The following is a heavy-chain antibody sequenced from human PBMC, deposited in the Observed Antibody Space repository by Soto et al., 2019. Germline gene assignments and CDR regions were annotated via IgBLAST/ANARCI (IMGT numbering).Heavy chain of an antibody. D-gene: IGHD2-2*01. Sequence: QVQLVQSGAEVKKPGSSVKVSCKASGGTFNSYAISWVRQAPGQGLEWMGGIIPISGTANYAKKFQGRVTSTADESTSTAYMELSSLRSEDTAVYYCARSQGSSTSLEIYYYYYYGMDVWGQGTTVTVSS. CDR3: ARSQGSSTSLEIYYYYYYGMDV. CDR2: IIPISGTA. V-gene: IGHV1-69*01. CDR1: GGTFNSYA. J-gene: IGHJ6*02.